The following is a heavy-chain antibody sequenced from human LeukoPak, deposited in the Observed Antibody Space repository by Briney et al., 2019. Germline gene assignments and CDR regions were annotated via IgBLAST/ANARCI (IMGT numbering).Heavy chain of an antibody. D-gene: IGHD1-1*01. CDR1: GFTFSSYW. Sequence: GGSLRLSCVASGFTFSSYWMTWVRQAPGKGLEWVSSISSSSYIYYADSVKGRFTISRDNAKNSLYLQMNSLRAEDTAVYYCARGTTGTLGDYWGQGTLVTVSS. CDR2: ISSSSYI. J-gene: IGHJ4*02. V-gene: IGHV3-21*01. CDR3: ARGTTGTLGDY.